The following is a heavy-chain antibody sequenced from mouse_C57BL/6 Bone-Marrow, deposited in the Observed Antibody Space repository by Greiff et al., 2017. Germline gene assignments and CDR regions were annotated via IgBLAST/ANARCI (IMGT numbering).Heavy chain of an antibody. CDR1: GFTFTDYY. CDR2: IRNKASGYTT. CDR3: ARLGTTMDY. V-gene: IGHV7-3*01. J-gene: IGHJ4*01. Sequence: EVHLVESGGGLVQPGGSLSLSCAASGFTFTDYYMSWVRQPPGKALEWLGFIRNKASGYTTEYSASVKGRFTISRDNSQSILYLQMNALRAEDSSTYYCARLGTTMDYWGQGTSVTVSS. D-gene: IGHD2-3*01.